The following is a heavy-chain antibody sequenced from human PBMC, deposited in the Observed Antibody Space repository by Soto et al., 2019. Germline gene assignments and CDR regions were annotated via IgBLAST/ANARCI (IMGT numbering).Heavy chain of an antibody. V-gene: IGHV1-69*01. CDR1: GGTFSSYA. Sequence: QVQLVQSGAEVKKPGSSVKVSCKASGGTFSSYAISWVRQAPGQGLEWMGGIIPIFGTANYAQKFQGRVTITADESTSTADMELSSLRSEDTAVYYCASGVRGGSGREDKYWGQGTLVTVSS. D-gene: IGHD3-10*01. CDR2: IIPIFGTA. J-gene: IGHJ4*02. CDR3: ASGVRGGSGREDKY.